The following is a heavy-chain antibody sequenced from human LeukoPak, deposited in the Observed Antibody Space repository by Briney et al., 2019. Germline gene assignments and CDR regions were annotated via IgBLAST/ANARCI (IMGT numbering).Heavy chain of an antibody. CDR3: ASYAYSSGWYSLDY. V-gene: IGHV1-2*02. Sequence: ASVKVSCKASGYIFTGYYMHWVRQAPGQGLEWMGWINPNSGGTNYAQKFQGRVTMTRDTSISTAYMELSRLRSDDTAVYYCASYAYSSGWYSLDYWGQGTLVTVSS. CDR2: INPNSGGT. J-gene: IGHJ4*02. CDR1: GYIFTGYY. D-gene: IGHD6-19*01.